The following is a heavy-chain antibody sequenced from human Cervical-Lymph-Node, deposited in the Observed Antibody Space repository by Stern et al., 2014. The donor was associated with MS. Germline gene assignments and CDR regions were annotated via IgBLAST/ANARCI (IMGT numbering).Heavy chain of an antibody. D-gene: IGHD6-13*01. CDR3: ASAYSSSHYYFDY. V-gene: IGHV3-33*01. Sequence: QVQLVQSGGGVVQPGRSLRLSCAASGFSFSRYAMHWVRQAPGQGLEWVALIWYDGSNPYYEDSVTGRFTISRDNFKNTLYLQMNSLRAEDTAVYYCASAYSSSHYYFDYWGQGTLVTVSS. CDR2: IWYDGSNP. J-gene: IGHJ4*02. CDR1: GFSFSRYA.